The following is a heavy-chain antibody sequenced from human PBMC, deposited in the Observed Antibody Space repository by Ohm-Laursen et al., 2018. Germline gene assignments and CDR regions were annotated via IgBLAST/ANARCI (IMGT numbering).Heavy chain of an antibody. D-gene: IGHD1-1*01. V-gene: IGHV1-2*02. CDR1: GYTFTNYG. J-gene: IGHJ2*01. CDR3: AREVRRVDISGREWYFDL. CDR2: INPNSGDT. Sequence: ASVKVSCKTSGYTFTNYGISWVRQAPGQGLEWMGCINPNSGDTRYAQEYQDRVTMTRDTSINTAYMDLSRLRSDDTAVYYCAREVRRVDISGREWYFDLWGRGTVVTVSS.